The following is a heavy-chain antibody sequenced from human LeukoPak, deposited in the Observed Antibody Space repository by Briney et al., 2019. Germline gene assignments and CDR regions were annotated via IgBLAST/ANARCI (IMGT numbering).Heavy chain of an antibody. J-gene: IGHJ3*02. D-gene: IGHD6-19*01. CDR2: IYYSGST. V-gene: IGHV4-59*01. CDR3: ARAPSGWDAFDI. Sequence: PSETLSLTCTVSGGSISSYYWSWIRQPPGKGLEWIGYIYYSGSTNYNPSLKSRVTMSVDTSKTQFSLKLSSVTAADTAVYYCARAPSGWDAFDIWGQGTMVTVSS. CDR1: GGSISSYY.